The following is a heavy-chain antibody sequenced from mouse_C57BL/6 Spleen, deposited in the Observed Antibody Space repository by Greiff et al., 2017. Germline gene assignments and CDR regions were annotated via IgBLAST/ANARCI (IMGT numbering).Heavy chain of an antibody. J-gene: IGHJ2*01. CDR1: GYTFTSYW. V-gene: IGHV1-61*01. CDR3: ALGHYFDY. Sequence: VQLQQPGAELVRPGCSVKLSCKASGYTFTSYWMDWVKQRPGQGLEWIGNIYPSDSETHYNQKFKDKATLTEDKSSSTAYMQLSSLTSEDTAVYNCALGHYFDYWGQGTTLTVSS. D-gene: IGHD4-1*01. CDR2: IYPSDSET.